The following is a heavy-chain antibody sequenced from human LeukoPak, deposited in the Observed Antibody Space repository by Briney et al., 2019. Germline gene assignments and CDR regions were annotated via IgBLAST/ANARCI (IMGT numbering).Heavy chain of an antibody. CDR2: ITDYNGNT. Sequence: ASVKVSCKASGYTFTSYYMHWVRQAPGQGLEWMGWITDYNGNTNYAQKLQGRVTMTTDTSTSTAYMELRSLRSDDTAVYYCARAGRGYSYGRELDYWGQGTLVTVSS. CDR3: ARAGRGYSYGRELDY. CDR1: GYTFTSYY. V-gene: IGHV1-18*04. D-gene: IGHD5-18*01. J-gene: IGHJ4*02.